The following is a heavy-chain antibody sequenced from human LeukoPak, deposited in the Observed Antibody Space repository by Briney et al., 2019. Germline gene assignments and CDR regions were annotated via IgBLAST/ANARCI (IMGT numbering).Heavy chain of an antibody. CDR3: ARRSAYSSSSGVNY. D-gene: IGHD6-6*01. J-gene: IGHJ4*02. CDR1: GGSFSGFQ. CDR2: INDSGST. Sequence: PSETLSLTCALYGGSFSGFQLTLIRQPPGKGLEWIGEINDSGSTNCNPSLKSRVTMSVDTSKNQFSLKLNSVTAADTAVYFCARRSAYSSSSGVNYWGQGTLVTVPS. V-gene: IGHV4-34*01.